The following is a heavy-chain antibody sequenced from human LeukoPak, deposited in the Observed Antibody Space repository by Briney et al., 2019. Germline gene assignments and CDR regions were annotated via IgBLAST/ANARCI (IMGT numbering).Heavy chain of an antibody. CDR1: GFTFSTYW. V-gene: IGHV3-7*01. CDR2: IKEDGSEN. D-gene: IGHD1-26*01. Sequence: GGSLRLSCVASGFTFSTYWMSWVRQAPGKGLEWVANIKEDGSENYAVDSVRGRFTISRDNGKNSLYLHMNNLRVEDTAVYYCARDKIVGAISGSNFDYWGQGTLVTVSS. J-gene: IGHJ4*02. CDR3: ARDKIVGAISGSNFDY.